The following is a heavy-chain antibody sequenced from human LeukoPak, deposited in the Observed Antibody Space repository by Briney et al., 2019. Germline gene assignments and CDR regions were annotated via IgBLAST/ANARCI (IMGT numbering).Heavy chain of an antibody. Sequence: PGGSLRLSCAASGFTFSSYEMNGVRQAPGKGLEWVSYISSSGSTIYYADSVKGRFTIPRDNAKNSLYLQMNSLRAEDTAVYYCARIRDYADYWGQGTLVTVSS. CDR1: GFTFSSYE. CDR2: ISSSGSTI. D-gene: IGHD4-17*01. V-gene: IGHV3-48*03. J-gene: IGHJ4*02. CDR3: ARIRDYADY.